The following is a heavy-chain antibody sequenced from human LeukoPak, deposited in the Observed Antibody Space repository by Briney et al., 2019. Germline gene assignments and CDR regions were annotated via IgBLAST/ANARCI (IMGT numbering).Heavy chain of an antibody. D-gene: IGHD7-27*01. CDR2: INPSAGST. J-gene: IGHJ6*02. V-gene: IGHV1-46*01. CDR1: GYTFINYY. Sequence: ASVKVSCKASGYTFINYYIHWVRQAPGQGLEWMGIINPSAGSTTYAQKFQGRVTMTRDTSTSTVDMELSSPGSEDTAVYYCARDLTGDPHYYFYYGMDVWGQGTTVTVSS. CDR3: ARDLTGDPHYYFYYGMDV.